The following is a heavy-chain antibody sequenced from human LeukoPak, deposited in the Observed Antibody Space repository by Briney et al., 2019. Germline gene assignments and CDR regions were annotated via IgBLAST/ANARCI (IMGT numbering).Heavy chain of an antibody. CDR2: IIPILGTA. J-gene: IGHJ4*02. CDR1: GGTFSSYA. Sequence: ASVKVSCKASGGTFSSYAISWVRQAPGQGLEWMGGIIPILGTANYAQKFQGRVTITADESTSTAYMELSSLRSEDTAVYYCARDQRALNEYYFDYWGQGTLVTVSS. D-gene: IGHD1-1*01. V-gene: IGHV1-69*13. CDR3: ARDQRALNEYYFDY.